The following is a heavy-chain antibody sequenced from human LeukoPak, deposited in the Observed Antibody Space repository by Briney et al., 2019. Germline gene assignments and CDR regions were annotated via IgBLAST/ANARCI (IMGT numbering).Heavy chain of an antibody. Sequence: GGSLRLSCAGSGFTFSSYSMNWVRQAPGKGLEWVSYISSSSTTIYYADSVKGRFTISRDNSKNTLYLQMNSLRAEGTAVYYCAKGGYSNGRYYYYYMDVWGEGTTVTVSS. J-gene: IGHJ6*03. D-gene: IGHD5-18*01. CDR3: AKGGYSNGRYYYYYMDV. V-gene: IGHV3-48*01. CDR1: GFTFSSYS. CDR2: ISSSSTTI.